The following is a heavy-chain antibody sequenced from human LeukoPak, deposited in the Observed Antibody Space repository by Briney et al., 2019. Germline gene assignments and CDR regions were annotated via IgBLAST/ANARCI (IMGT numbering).Heavy chain of an antibody. J-gene: IGHJ4*02. CDR1: GFNFSSYE. D-gene: IGHD6-13*01. CDR3: ASHIAASY. V-gene: IGHV3-48*03. CDR2: ISSSGNTI. Sequence: PGGSLRLSCAASGFNFSSYEMNWVRQSPGKGLEWVSYISSSGNTIYYAESMKGRFTISRDNAQNSLYLQMNSLRAEDTAVYYCASHIAASYWGQGTLVTVSS.